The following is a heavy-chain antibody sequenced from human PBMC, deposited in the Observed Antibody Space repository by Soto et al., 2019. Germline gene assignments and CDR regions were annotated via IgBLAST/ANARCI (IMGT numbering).Heavy chain of an antibody. J-gene: IGHJ3*02. CDR2: ISGSGGST. Sequence: EGQLLESGGGLVQPGGSLRLSCAASGFTFSSYGMSWVRQAPGKGLEWVSVISGSGGSTHYADSVKGRFTISRDNSKNTLYLQMNSLRVEDTAVYYCAKDMRAGGLEAFDIWGQGTMVTVSA. V-gene: IGHV3-23*01. CDR1: GFTFSSYG. CDR3: AKDMRAGGLEAFDI. D-gene: IGHD1-26*01.